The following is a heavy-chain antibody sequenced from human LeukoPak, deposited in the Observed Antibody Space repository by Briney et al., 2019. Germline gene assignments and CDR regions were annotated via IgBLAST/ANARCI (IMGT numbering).Heavy chain of an antibody. CDR3: ARQEGVGATRGVTDY. V-gene: IGHV1-69*05. Sequence: SVKVSCKASGGTFSSYAISWVRQAPGQGLEWMGRIIPIFGTANYAQKFQGRVTITTDESTSTAYMELSSLRSDDTAVYYCARQEGVGATRGVTDYWGQGTLVTVSS. CDR1: GGTFSSYA. CDR2: IIPIFGTA. J-gene: IGHJ4*02. D-gene: IGHD1-26*01.